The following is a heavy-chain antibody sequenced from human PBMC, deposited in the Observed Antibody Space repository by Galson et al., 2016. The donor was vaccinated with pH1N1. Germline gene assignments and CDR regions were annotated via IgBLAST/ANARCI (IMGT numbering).Heavy chain of an antibody. CDR1: GFSFHDYT. J-gene: IGHJ6*02. CDR2: VNWDGTST. Sequence: SLRLSCAASGFSFHDYTMHWVRQSPGKGLEWVSLVNWDGTSTYYADYVRGRFTVSRDNSKNSLYLQMNSLRSEDTALYYCAKEIKRGSYGMDVGGRGTTVTVSS. CDR3: AKEIKRGSYGMDV. V-gene: IGHV3-43*01. D-gene: IGHD3-16*01.